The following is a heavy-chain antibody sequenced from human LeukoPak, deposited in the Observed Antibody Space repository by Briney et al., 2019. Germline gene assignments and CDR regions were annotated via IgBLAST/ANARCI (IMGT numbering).Heavy chain of an antibody. J-gene: IGHJ6*02. CDR3: ARVVKGYYYYGMDV. Sequence: SSETLSLTCAVSGGSISSGGYSWSWIRQPPGRGLEWIGYIYHSGSTYYNPSLKSRVTISVDRSKNQFSLKLSSVTAADTAVYYCARVVKGYYYYGMDVWGQGTTVTVSS. CDR2: IYHSGST. D-gene: IGHD4-23*01. CDR1: GGSISSGGYS. V-gene: IGHV4-30-2*01.